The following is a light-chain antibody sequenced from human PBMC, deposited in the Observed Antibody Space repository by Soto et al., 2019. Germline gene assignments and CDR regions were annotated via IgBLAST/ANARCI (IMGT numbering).Light chain of an antibody. Sequence: AIQVTQSPSSLSASVGDRVTITCRASQDIRNELSWYQQKPGKAPKLLIYDASSLESGVPSRFSGSGSGTEFTLTISSLQPDDFATYYCQQYNSYMTFGQGTKVDIK. CDR3: QQYNSYMT. CDR2: DAS. V-gene: IGKV1-13*02. J-gene: IGKJ1*01. CDR1: QDIRNE.